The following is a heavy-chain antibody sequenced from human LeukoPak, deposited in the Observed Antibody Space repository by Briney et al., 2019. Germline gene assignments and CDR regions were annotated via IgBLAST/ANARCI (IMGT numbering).Heavy chain of an antibody. D-gene: IGHD2-15*01. Sequence: PGESLTLSCAASGFTFSTYGMHWVSQAPGKGLEWVAAISYDGSNNYYTDSVKGRFTISRDNSKNKLYLQMNSLRTEDTAVYYCAKSDLGHRSRQVGHFDYWGQGTLVTVSS. CDR3: AKSDLGHRSRQVGHFDY. J-gene: IGHJ4*02. V-gene: IGHV3-30*18. CDR1: GFTFSTYG. CDR2: ISYDGSNN.